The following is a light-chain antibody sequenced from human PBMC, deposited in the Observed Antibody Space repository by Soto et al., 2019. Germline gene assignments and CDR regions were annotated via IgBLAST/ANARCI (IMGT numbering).Light chain of an antibody. V-gene: IGLV1-44*01. CDR2: RNN. CDR3: AAWDDSLNGVV. J-gene: IGLJ2*01. CDR1: SSNIGINT. Sequence: QAVVTQPPSASGTSGQGVTISCSGSSSNIGINTVNWYQQFPGMAPKLLIYRNNQRPSGVPDRFSGSKSGTSASLAISGLQSEDEADYYCAAWDDSLNGVVFGGGTKLTVL.